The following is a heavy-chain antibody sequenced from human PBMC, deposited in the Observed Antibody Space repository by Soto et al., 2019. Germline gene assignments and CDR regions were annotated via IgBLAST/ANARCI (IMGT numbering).Heavy chain of an antibody. J-gene: IGHJ4*02. V-gene: IGHV3-7*01. CDR2: IKQDGSDK. D-gene: IGHD3-16*01. CDR3: AREHAYSAYWAFDD. CDR1: GVTFSNYW. Sequence: GGSLRLSCAASGVTFSNYWMSWVRQAPGKGLEWVANIKQDGSDKYYVDSVKGRFTISRDNAKNSLYLQMNSLRAEDTAVYYCAREHAYSAYWAFDDWGQGALVTVSS.